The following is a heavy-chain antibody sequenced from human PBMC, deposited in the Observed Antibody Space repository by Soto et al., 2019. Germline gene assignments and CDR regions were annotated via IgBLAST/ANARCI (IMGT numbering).Heavy chain of an antibody. CDR2: MNPNSGNT. Sequence: XSVKVSCKAFESPFMNYDIIWVRQATGQGLEWMGWMNPNSGNTGYALKFQGRVSMTRNTSIYTVYLELSSLASDDTAVYYCVRMASSGTLNWFDPWGQGTLVTVSS. V-gene: IGHV1-8*01. J-gene: IGHJ5*02. D-gene: IGHD1-1*01. CDR3: VRMASSGTLNWFDP. CDR1: ESPFMNYD.